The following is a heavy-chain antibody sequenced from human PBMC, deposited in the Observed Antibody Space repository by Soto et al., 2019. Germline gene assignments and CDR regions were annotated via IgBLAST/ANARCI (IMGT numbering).Heavy chain of an antibody. V-gene: IGHV1-69*01. CDR3: ARDPGLDSSGYYYYGMDV. J-gene: IGHJ6*02. D-gene: IGHD3-22*01. CDR2: IIPNFGTA. Sequence: QVQLVQSGAEVKKPGSSVKVSCKASGGTFSSYAISWVRQAPGQGLEWMGGIIPNFGTANYAQKFQGRVTITADESTSTAYMELSSLRSEDTAVYYCARDPGLDSSGYYYYGMDVWGQGTTVTVSS. CDR1: GGTFSSYA.